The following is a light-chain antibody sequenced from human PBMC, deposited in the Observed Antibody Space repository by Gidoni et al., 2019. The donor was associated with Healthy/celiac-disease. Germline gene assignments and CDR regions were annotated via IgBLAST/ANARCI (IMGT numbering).Light chain of an antibody. CDR3: QQYNNWPALT. Sequence: DIVLPPSPATLSVSPGERATLSCRASQSVSSNLAWYQQKPGQAPRLLIYGASTRATGIPARFSGSGSGTEFTLTISSLQSEDFAVYYCQQYNNWPALTFGGGTKVEIK. CDR1: QSVSSN. CDR2: GAS. J-gene: IGKJ4*01. V-gene: IGKV3-15*01.